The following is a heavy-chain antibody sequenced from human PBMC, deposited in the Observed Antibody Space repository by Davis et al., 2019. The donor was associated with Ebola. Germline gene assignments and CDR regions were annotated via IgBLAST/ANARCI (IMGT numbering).Heavy chain of an antibody. CDR1: GGSIGSYY. CDR2: IYFIGST. D-gene: IGHD2-8*01. CDR3: ARIVKYCIDAVCQNWFDP. J-gene: IGHJ5*02. V-gene: IGHV4-59*01. Sequence: SETLSLTCTISGGSIGSYYWGWVRQPPGKGLEWSGFIYFIGSTKYNASLKSRVTMSLDTSKNQFSLRLNSVTAADTAVYYCARIVKYCIDAVCQNWFDPWGQGTLVTASS.